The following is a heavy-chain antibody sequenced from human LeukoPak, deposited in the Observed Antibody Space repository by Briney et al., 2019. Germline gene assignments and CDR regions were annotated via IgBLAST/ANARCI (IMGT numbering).Heavy chain of an antibody. CDR3: AKSRWTYYDCGES. J-gene: IGHJ5*02. Sequence: GGSLRLSCSASGFTFTTYGMNWVRQAPGKGLEWVSGIGGSGIRTYYADSVKGRFIISRDNSRNTLYLQMNSLRAEDTAVYYCAKSRWTYYDCGESWGQGTLVTVSS. CDR1: GFTFTTYG. V-gene: IGHV3-23*01. D-gene: IGHD3-22*01. CDR2: IGGSGIRT.